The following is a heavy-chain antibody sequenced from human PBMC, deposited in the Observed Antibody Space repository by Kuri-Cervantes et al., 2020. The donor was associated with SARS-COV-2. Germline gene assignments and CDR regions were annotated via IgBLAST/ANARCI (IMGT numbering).Heavy chain of an antibody. J-gene: IGHJ2*01. Sequence: GGSLRLSCAASGFTFSSYAMSWVRQAPGKGLEWVSAISGSGGSTYYADSVKGRFTISRDNSKNTLYLQMNSLRAEDTAVYYRASTQISYGGNSGSYWYFDLWGRGTLVTVSS. CDR2: ISGSGGST. CDR1: GFTFSSYA. D-gene: IGHD4-23*01. CDR3: ASTQISYGGNSGSYWYFDL. V-gene: IGHV3-23*01.